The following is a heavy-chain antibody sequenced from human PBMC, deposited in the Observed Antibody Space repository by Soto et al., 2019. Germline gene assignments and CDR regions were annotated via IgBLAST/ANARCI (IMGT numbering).Heavy chain of an antibody. D-gene: IGHD5-12*01. J-gene: IGHJ6*02. Sequence: QVQLVESGGGVVQPGRSLRLSCAASGFTFSSYGMHWVRQAPGKGLEWVAVIWYDGSNKYYADSVKGRFTISRDNSKNTLYLQMNSLRAEDTAVYYCARSTITNDYGMDVWGQGTTVTVSS. CDR3: ARSTITNDYGMDV. V-gene: IGHV3-33*01. CDR1: GFTFSSYG. CDR2: IWYDGSNK.